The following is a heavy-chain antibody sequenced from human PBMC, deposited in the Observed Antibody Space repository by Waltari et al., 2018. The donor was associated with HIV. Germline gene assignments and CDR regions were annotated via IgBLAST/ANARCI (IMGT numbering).Heavy chain of an antibody. CDR1: GHTFPSFN. CDR3: ARVRRAVGASIDYFDY. V-gene: IGHV1-46*01. D-gene: IGHD1-26*01. CDR2: INPSGGST. Sequence: QVQLVQSGAEVKKPGASLKVSCKASGHTFPSFNMHWGRQAPGQGLEWMGMINPSGGSTTYAEKVQDRVTMTRDTSTRTVYMELSSLTSEDTAVYYCARVRRAVGASIDYFDYWGQGSLVTVSS. J-gene: IGHJ4*02.